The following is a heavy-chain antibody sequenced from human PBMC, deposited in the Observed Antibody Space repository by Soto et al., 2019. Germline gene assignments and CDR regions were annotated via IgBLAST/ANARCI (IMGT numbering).Heavy chain of an antibody. CDR3: AKDLRPDGRYDLDY. Sequence: GGSLKPSCAAYGFTVRTYAMNFVRQAPGKGLEWVAVIVGDASSIDYADSVKGRFTISRDNSKNIMYLQMTSLKVEDTATYFCAKDLRPDGRYDLDYWGKGTQVTGSS. J-gene: IGHJ4*02. D-gene: IGHD2-15*01. V-gene: IGHV3-23*03. CDR1: GFTVRTYA. CDR2: IVGDASSI.